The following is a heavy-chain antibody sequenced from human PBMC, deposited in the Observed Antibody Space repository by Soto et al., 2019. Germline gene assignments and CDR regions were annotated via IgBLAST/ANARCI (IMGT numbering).Heavy chain of an antibody. Sequence: SETLSLTCTVSGGSISSSSYYWGWIRQPPGGGLEWIGDIIPSGPINYSPSLKSRVSISVDTSKNQFSLNLTSVTAADTAVYYCARGFCTSTSCSSLDSWGRGTLVTVSS. CDR1: GGSISSSSYY. V-gene: IGHV4-39*07. CDR3: ARGFCTSTSCSSLDS. D-gene: IGHD2-2*01. J-gene: IGHJ4*02. CDR2: IIPSGPI.